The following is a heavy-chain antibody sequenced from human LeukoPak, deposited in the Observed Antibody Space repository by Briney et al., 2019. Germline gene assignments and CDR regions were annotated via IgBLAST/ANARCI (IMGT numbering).Heavy chain of an antibody. CDR1: GGSISSSSYY. J-gene: IGHJ2*01. D-gene: IGHD3-22*01. Sequence: SETLSLTCTVSGGSISSSSYYWGWIRQPPGKGLEWIGSIYYTRSTYYNPSLKSRVTISIDTSKNQFSLKLTSVTAADTAVYYCARGVTMIVVVIHDWYFDLWGRGTLVTVSS. CDR2: IYYTRST. CDR3: ARGVTMIVVVIHDWYFDL. V-gene: IGHV4-39*01.